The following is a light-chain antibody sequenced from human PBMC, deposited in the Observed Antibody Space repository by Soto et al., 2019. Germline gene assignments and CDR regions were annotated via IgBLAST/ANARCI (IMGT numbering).Light chain of an antibody. Sequence: NVLTQSPGTLSLSPGERATLSCRARESVSSRYLAWYQQKPGQAPRFLIYGASDRATGIPARFSGSGAGTDFTLTISSLEPEDFAVYYCQHRSNWPPTITFGQGTRPEI. V-gene: IGKV3-11*01. CDR1: ESVSSRY. CDR2: GAS. J-gene: IGKJ5*01. CDR3: QHRSNWPPTIT.